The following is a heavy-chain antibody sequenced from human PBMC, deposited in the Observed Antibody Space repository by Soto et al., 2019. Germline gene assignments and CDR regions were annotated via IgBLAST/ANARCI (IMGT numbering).Heavy chain of an antibody. CDR1: GFTFSNAW. D-gene: IGHD3-10*01. CDR3: TTDLFGYHYGSGSYS. V-gene: IGHV3-15*01. J-gene: IGHJ4*02. CDR2: IKSKADGGTN. Sequence: GGSLRLSCAASGFTFSNAWMSWVRQAPGKGLEWVGRIKSKADGGTNDYAGPLKGRLTVSRDDSKNTLYLQMNSLKTDDTAVYYCTTDLFGYHYGSGSYSGGQGSLVTVSS.